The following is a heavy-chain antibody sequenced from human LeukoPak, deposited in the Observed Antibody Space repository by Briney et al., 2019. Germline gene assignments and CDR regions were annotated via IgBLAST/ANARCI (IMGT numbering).Heavy chain of an antibody. J-gene: IGHJ4*02. CDR2: IYYSGST. D-gene: IGHD1-26*01. V-gene: IGHV4-61*03. CDR3: ARGIVGVTYFDE. CDR1: GGSVSSGGFY. Sequence: SETLSLTCSVSGGSVSSGGFYRTWIRQPPGKGLEWIGYIYYSGSTEYNPSLKSRVTISVDTSKNHFSLILNSVTAADTAVYYCARGIVGVTYFDEWGQGMLVTVSS.